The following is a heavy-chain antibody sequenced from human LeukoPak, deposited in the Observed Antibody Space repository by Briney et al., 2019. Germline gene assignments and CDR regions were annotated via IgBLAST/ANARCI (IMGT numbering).Heavy chain of an antibody. CDR2: INHSGST. Sequence: SETLSLTCAVYDGSSSGYYWSWIRQPPGKGLEWIGEINHSGSTNYNPSLKSRVTISVDTSKNQFSLKLSSVTAADTAVYYCARGPGGRARYFDYWGQGTLVTVSS. J-gene: IGHJ4*02. V-gene: IGHV4-34*01. CDR3: ARGPGGRARYFDY. CDR1: DGSSSGYY.